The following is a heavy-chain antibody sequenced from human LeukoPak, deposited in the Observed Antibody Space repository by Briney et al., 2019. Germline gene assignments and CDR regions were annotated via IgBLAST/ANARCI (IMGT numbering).Heavy chain of an antibody. J-gene: IGHJ6*02. V-gene: IGHV3-21*01. CDR3: ARASGAVLWFGEPYYYYGMDV. Sequence: PGGSLRLSCAASGFTFSSYSMNWVRQAPGKGLEWVSSISSSSSYIYYADSVKGRFTISRGNAKNSLYLQMNSLRAEDTAVYYCARASGAVLWFGEPYYYYGMDVWGQGTTVTVSS. CDR2: ISSSSSYI. CDR1: GFTFSSYS. D-gene: IGHD3-10*01.